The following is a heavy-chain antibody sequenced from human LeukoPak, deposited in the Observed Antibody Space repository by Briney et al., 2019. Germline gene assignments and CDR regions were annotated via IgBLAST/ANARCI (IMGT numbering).Heavy chain of an antibody. CDR1: GGSFSGYY. Sequence: SETLSLTCAVHGGSFSGYYWSWIRQPPGKGLEWIGEINHSGSTNYNPSLKSRVTISVDTSKNQFSLKLSSVTAADTAVYYCARRVPLYYYDSSGYPDYWGQGTLVTVSS. CDR3: ARRVPLYYYDSSGYPDY. J-gene: IGHJ4*02. V-gene: IGHV4-34*01. D-gene: IGHD3-22*01. CDR2: INHSGST.